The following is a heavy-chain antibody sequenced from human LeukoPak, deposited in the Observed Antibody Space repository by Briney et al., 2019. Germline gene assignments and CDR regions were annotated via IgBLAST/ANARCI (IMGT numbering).Heavy chain of an antibody. J-gene: IGHJ4*02. CDR1: GASISSYY. D-gene: IGHD2-8*02. Sequence: SETLSLTCTVSGASISSYYWSWIRQPAGKGLEWIGRIYTSGSTNYNPSLKSRVTISVDKSKNRFSLKLSSVTAADTAVYYCAREDPSGPSGYFDYWGQGTLVTVSS. CDR2: IYTSGST. V-gene: IGHV4-4*07. CDR3: AREDPSGPSGYFDY.